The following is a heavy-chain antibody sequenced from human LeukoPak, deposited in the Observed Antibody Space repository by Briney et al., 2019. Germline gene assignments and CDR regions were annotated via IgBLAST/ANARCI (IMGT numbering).Heavy chain of an antibody. CDR2: ISTSNNYI. J-gene: IGHJ6*04. V-gene: IGHV3-21*01. CDR3: AELGITMIGGV. D-gene: IGHD3-10*02. Sequence: GGSLRLSCVVSGFTFSSYNMNWVRQAPGKGLEWVSSISTSNNYIYYADSVKGRFTISRDNAKNSLYLQMNSLRAEDTAVYYCAELGITMIGGVWGKGTTVTISS. CDR1: GFTFSSYN.